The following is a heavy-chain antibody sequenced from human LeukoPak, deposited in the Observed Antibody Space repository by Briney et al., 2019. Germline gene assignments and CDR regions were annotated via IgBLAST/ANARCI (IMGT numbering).Heavy chain of an antibody. CDR2: FDPEDGET. J-gene: IGHJ6*02. Sequence: ASVKVSCKVSGYTLTELSMHWVRQAPGKGLEWMGGFDPEDGETIYAQKFQGRVTMTEDTSTDTAYMELSSLRSEDTAVYYCARGGGGAQQHGSSGYYYGDYYYGMDVWGQGTTVTVSS. V-gene: IGHV1-24*01. D-gene: IGHD3-22*01. CDR1: GYTLTELS. CDR3: ARGGGGAQQHGSSGYYYGDYYYGMDV.